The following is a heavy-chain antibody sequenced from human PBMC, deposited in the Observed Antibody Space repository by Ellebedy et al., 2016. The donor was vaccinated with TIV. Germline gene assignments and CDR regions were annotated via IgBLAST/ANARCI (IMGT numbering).Heavy chain of an antibody. CDR2: INPTTTST. V-gene: IGHV1-46*01. CDR3: ARGGQYNSGWYTRDYYFYCMDV. J-gene: IGHJ6*02. D-gene: IGHD6-19*01. Sequence: ASVKVSXKASGYTFINYYMHWVRQAPGQGLEWMGVINPTTTSTTYAQEFQGRASMTRDTSTSTVYMEMSSLRSEDTAVYYCARGGQYNSGWYTRDYYFYCMDVWGQGTTVTVSS. CDR1: GYTFINYY.